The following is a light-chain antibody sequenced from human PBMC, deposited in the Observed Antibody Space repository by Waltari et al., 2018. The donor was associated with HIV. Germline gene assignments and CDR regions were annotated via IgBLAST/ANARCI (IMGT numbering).Light chain of an antibody. V-gene: IGLV2-11*01. Sequence: QSALTQPRSVSGSHGQSVTISCTGTSSDVGGSDSVSWYLLHPGKVPKLIIYEVIKRPSGVPDRFSGSKSGNTASLTISGLQTEDEADYFCCSYAGTYTYVLFGGGTKLTVL. J-gene: IGLJ3*02. CDR1: SSDVGGSDS. CDR2: EVI. CDR3: CSYAGTYTYVL.